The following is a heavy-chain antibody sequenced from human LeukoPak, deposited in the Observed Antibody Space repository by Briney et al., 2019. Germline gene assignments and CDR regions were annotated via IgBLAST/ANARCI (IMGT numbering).Heavy chain of an antibody. CDR3: ARDYGRGEDYFDY. CDR2: ISYDGINK. Sequence: GGSLRLSCAASGFTFSNYAMNWVRQTPGKGLEWVAVISYDGINKYYADSMRGRFTISRDNSNNTLYLQMNSLRPDDTALYYCARDYGRGEDYFDYWGQGTLVTVSS. J-gene: IGHJ4*02. CDR1: GFTFSNYA. D-gene: IGHD3-10*01. V-gene: IGHV3-30-3*01.